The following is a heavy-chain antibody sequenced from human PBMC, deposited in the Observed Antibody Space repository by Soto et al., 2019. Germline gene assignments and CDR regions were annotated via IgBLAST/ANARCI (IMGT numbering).Heavy chain of an antibody. D-gene: IGHD4-17*01. CDR3: ARDDGLADAFDI. Sequence: GGSLRLSCSASGFTFSSYAMHWVRQAPGKGLEYVSSISTNGGSTHYADSVKGRFTISRDNSKNTQYLQMSSLRADDTAVYYCARDDGLADAFDIWGQGTMVTVSS. CDR1: GFTFSSYA. V-gene: IGHV3-64D*06. CDR2: ISTNGGST. J-gene: IGHJ3*02.